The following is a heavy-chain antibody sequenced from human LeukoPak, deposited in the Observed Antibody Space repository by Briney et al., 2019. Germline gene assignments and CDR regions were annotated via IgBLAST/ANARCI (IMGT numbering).Heavy chain of an antibody. Sequence: SETLSLTCTVSGGSVSSGSYYWSWIRQPPGKGLEWIGYIYYSGSTYYNPSLKSRVTISVDTSKNQFSLKLSSVTAADTAVYYCARSTFGGVIAYYFDYWGQGTLVTVSS. D-gene: IGHD3-16*02. V-gene: IGHV4-30-4*08. CDR1: GGSVSSGSYY. CDR2: IYYSGST. CDR3: ARSTFGGVIAYYFDY. J-gene: IGHJ4*02.